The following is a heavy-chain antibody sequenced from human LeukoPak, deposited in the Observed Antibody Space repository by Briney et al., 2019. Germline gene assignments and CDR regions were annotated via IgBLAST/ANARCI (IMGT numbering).Heavy chain of an antibody. J-gene: IGHJ6*03. CDR1: GGSISSSSYS. V-gene: IGHV4-39*07. Sequence: SETLSLTCTVSGGSISSSSYSWGWIRQPPGKALEWIGSIYYSGSPYYNPSLKSRVTISVDTSKNQFSLKLSSVTAADTAVYYCARVEEGYGSGRRENYYYYYMDVWGKGTTVTISS. CDR2: IYYSGSP. D-gene: IGHD3-10*01. CDR3: ARVEEGYGSGRRENYYYYYMDV.